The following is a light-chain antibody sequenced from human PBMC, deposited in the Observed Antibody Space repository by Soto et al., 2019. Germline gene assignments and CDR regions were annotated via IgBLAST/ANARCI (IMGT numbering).Light chain of an antibody. CDR2: GGS. Sequence: EVVLTQSPGTLSLSPGERATLSCRASQSVSSTYLTWYQQGPGQAPRLVIYGGSRRATGIPDRFSGSGAGTDFTLTISRLEPEDFAVYYCQQYSASPISFGQGTRLEIK. CDR1: QSVSSTY. J-gene: IGKJ5*01. V-gene: IGKV3-20*01. CDR3: QQYSASPIS.